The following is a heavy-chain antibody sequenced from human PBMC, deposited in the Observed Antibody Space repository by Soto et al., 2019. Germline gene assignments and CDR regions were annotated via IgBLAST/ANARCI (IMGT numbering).Heavy chain of an antibody. Sequence: PGGSLRLSCTVSGFAFNNYGINWVRQAPGKRLEWVSSISKSDYTYYSDSVKGRFTISRDNAKNSVSLQMNTLRVEDTAVYYCAREDSIIIPAVSDFWGQGTLVTVSS. V-gene: IGHV3-21*01. CDR2: ISKSDYT. J-gene: IGHJ4*02. CDR3: AREDSIIIPAVSDF. CDR1: GFAFNNYG. D-gene: IGHD2-2*01.